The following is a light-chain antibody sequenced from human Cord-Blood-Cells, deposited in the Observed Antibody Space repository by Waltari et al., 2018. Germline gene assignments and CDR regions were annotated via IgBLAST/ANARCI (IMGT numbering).Light chain of an antibody. J-gene: IGKJ2*01. CDR2: ASS. CDR1: QSISSF. V-gene: IGKV1-39*01. Sequence: DIQLTQSPCHLSASLGDSVTITCRASQSISSFLNWYQQKPGKAPKLLIYASSSLQRGVPSRFSGSGSGTDFTLTISTLQPEDFATYNCQQSYSTPYTFGQGTKLEIK. CDR3: QQSYSTPYT.